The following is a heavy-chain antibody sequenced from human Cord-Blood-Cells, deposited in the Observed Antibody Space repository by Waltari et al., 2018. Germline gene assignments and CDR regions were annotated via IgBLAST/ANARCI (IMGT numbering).Heavy chain of an antibody. CDR2: INPNSGDT. J-gene: IGHJ5*02. CDR1: GYTFTGYY. Sequence: QVQLVQSGAEVKKPGASVKVSCKASGYTFTGYYMHWVRQAPGQGLEWMGWINPNSGDTNYAQKFQGWVTMTRDTSISTAYMELSRLRSDDTAVYYCARSGTANWFDPWGQGTLVTVSS. CDR3: ARSGTANWFDP. D-gene: IGHD6-13*01. V-gene: IGHV1-2*04.